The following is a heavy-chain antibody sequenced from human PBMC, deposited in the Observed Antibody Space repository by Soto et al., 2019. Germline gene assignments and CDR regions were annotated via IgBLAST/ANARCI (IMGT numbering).Heavy chain of an antibody. CDR3: ARGPGYSYGYSVYYYYYGMDV. J-gene: IGHJ6*02. CDR2: INHSGST. CDR1: GESRSGLY. D-gene: IGHD5-18*01. V-gene: IGHV4-34*01. Sequence: ATLSLTCVADGESRSGLYRTWNRPPPGKGLEWIGEINHSGSTNYSPSLESRVTISLDTSNNQFSLKLSSVTAADTAVYYCARGPGYSYGYSVYYYYYGMDVGGQGTTVT.